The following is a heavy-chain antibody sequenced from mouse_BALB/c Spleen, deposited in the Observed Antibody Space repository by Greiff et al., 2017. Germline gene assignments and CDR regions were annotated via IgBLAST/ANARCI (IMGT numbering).Heavy chain of an antibody. CDR3: AREPSTLYYDYDAFAY. Sequence: VQLKQSGAELVRPGVSVKISCKGFGYTFTDYAMHWVKQSHAKSLEWIGVISTYYGDASYNQKFKGKATMTVDKSSSTAYMELARLTSEDSAIYYCAREPSTLYYDYDAFAYWGQGTLVTVSA. CDR1: GYTFTDYA. D-gene: IGHD2-4*01. J-gene: IGHJ3*01. V-gene: IGHV1S137*01. CDR2: ISTYYGDA.